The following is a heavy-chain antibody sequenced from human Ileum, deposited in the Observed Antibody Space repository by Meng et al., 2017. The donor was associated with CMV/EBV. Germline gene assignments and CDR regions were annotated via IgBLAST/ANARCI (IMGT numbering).Heavy chain of an antibody. CDR3: ALRGSAAGTFQY. CDR1: GDSMSSYC. Sequence: QVQLQVSGPGRVKPSEALSLTCTVSGDSMSSYCWSWIRQPPGKGLEWIGYMCYNGDTDYNPSLKSRVTISGDTSKNQFSLKLSSVTAADTAVYYCALRGSAAGTFQYWGQGTLVTVSS. CDR2: MCYNGDT. J-gene: IGHJ1*01. D-gene: IGHD6-13*01. V-gene: IGHV4-59*01.